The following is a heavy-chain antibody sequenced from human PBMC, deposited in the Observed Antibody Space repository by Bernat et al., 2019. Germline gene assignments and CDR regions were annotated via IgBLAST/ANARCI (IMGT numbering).Heavy chain of an antibody. V-gene: IGHV3-7*01. D-gene: IGHD2/OR15-2a*01. CDR3: ARDHTVMTPVGGGY. CDR2: IKRDGTEI. J-gene: IGHJ4*02. Sequence: EVQVVESGGGLVQPGGSLRLSCAVSGFIFSNYWMTWVRQAPGKGLEWVANIKRDGTEIYYVDSVKGRFTVSRDSAKNSLYLQMNSLRAEDTAVYYCARDHTVMTPVGGGYWGQGTLVTVSS. CDR1: GFIFSNYW.